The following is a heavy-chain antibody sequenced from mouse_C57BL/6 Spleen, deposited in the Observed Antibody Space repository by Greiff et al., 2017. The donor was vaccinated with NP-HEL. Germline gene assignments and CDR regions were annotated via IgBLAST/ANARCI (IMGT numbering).Heavy chain of an antibody. Sequence: DVQLVESGEGLVKPGGSLKLSCAASGFTFSSYAMSWVRQTPEKRLEWVAYISSGGDYIYYADTVKGRFTISRDNARNTLYLQMSSLKSEDTAMYYCTRGGRIYYGNYRDYFDYWGQGTTLTVSS. J-gene: IGHJ2*01. CDR1: GFTFSSYA. V-gene: IGHV5-9-1*02. CDR2: ISSGGDYI. D-gene: IGHD2-1*01. CDR3: TRGGRIYYGNYRDYFDY.